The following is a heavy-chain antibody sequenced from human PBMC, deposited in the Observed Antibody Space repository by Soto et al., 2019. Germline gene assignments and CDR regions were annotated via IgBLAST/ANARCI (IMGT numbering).Heavy chain of an antibody. CDR3: AKEKGEQQLVPCLDP. J-gene: IGHJ5*02. V-gene: IGHV3-30*18. Sequence: LRLSCAASGFTFSSYGMHWVRQAPGKGLEWVAVISYDGSNKYYADSVKGRFTISRDNSKNTLYLQMDSLRAEDTAVYYCAKEKGEQQLVPCLDPWGQGTMVTVYS. D-gene: IGHD6-13*01. CDR1: GFTFSSYG. CDR2: ISYDGSNK.